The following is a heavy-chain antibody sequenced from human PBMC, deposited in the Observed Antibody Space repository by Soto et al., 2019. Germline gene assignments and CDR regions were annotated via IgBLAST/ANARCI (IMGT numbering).Heavy chain of an antibody. CDR1: GFTFTSSA. J-gene: IGHJ4*02. Sequence: PGGSLRLSCAASGFTFTSSAMSWVRQAPGKGLECVSVINGGGGTSYYADSVKGRFTISRDNSKNTLYLQMNSLRADDTAVYFCAKDLGYSYGYGSDYWGQGTLVTVSS. CDR3: AKDLGYSYGYGSDY. V-gene: IGHV3-23*01. D-gene: IGHD5-18*01. CDR2: INGGGGTS.